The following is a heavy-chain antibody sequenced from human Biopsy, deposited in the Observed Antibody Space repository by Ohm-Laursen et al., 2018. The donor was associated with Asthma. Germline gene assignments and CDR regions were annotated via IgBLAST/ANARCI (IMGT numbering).Heavy chain of an antibody. Sequence: TLSLTCIVSGDAMSTSGSYWGWIRQSPGKGLEWIGSIYYSGRTYYNPSLESRVTISADTSKNHFSLKVTSVTAADTAVYYCARAISSSSYWYFDLWGRGDLVTVSS. CDR3: ARAISSSSYWYFDL. CDR2: IYYSGRT. V-gene: IGHV4-39*02. J-gene: IGHJ2*01. D-gene: IGHD6-6*01. CDR1: GDAMSTSGSY.